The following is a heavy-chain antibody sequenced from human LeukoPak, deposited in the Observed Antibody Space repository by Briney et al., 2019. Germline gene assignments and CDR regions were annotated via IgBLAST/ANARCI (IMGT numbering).Heavy chain of an antibody. D-gene: IGHD5-12*01. CDR2: ISAYNGNT. J-gene: IGHJ4*02. CDR1: GYTFTTYG. Sequence: GASVKVSCKASGYTFTTYGITWVRQAPGQGLEWMGWISAYNGNTKYAQKFQGRVSMTADTSTSTAYMELRSLRSDDTAVYYCAREGRQASGYDWMGGEFDYRGQGTLVTVSS. CDR3: AREGRQASGYDWMGGEFDY. V-gene: IGHV1-18*01.